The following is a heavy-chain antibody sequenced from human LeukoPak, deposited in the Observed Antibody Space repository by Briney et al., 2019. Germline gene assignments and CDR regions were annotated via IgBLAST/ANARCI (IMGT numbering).Heavy chain of an antibody. Sequence: GGSLRLSCAASGFTFSSYAMHWVRQAPGKGLEWVAVISYDGSNKYYADSVKGRFTISRDNSKNTLYLQMNSLRAEDTAVYYCARGPTGPLDGYNGPCLDYWGQGTLVTVSS. CDR3: ARGPTGPLDGYNGPCLDY. D-gene: IGHD5-24*01. J-gene: IGHJ4*02. CDR2: ISYDGSNK. V-gene: IGHV3-30-3*01. CDR1: GFTFSSYA.